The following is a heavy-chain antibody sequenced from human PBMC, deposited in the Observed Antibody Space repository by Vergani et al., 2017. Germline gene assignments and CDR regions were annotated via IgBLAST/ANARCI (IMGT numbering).Heavy chain of an antibody. Sequence: EVQLLESGGGLVQPGGSLRLSCAASGFTFSSYAMSWVRQAPGKGLEWVSAISGSGGSTYYADSVKGRFTISSDNSKNTLYLQMNSLRAEDTAVYYCAKVSVVVVPAAINWFDPWGQGTLVTVSS. D-gene: IGHD2-2*01. CDR1: GFTFSSYA. V-gene: IGHV3-23*01. CDR2: ISGSGGST. J-gene: IGHJ5*02. CDR3: AKVSVVVVPAAINWFDP.